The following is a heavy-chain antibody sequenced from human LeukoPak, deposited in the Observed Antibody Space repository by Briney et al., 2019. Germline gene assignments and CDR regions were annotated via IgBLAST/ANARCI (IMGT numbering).Heavy chain of an antibody. D-gene: IGHD6-6*01. V-gene: IGHV4-59*08. J-gene: IGHJ6*02. CDR3: AKAGIVKQLGKLYYYGMDV. CDR1: GGSISSYY. CDR2: IYYSGST. Sequence: SETLSLTCTVSGGSISSYYWSWLRQPPGKGLEWIGYIYYSGSTNYNPSLKSRVTISVDTSKNQFSLKLSSVTAADTAVYYCAKAGIVKQLGKLYYYGMDVWGQGTTVTVSS.